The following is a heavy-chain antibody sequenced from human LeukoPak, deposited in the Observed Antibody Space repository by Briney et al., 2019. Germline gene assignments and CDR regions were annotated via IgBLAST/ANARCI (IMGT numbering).Heavy chain of an antibody. V-gene: IGHV1-18*04. Sequence: ASVKVSCKASGYTFTSYFMHWVRQAPGQGLEWMGWISAYNGNTNYAQKLQGRVTMTTDTSTSTAYMELRSLRSDDTAVYHCARVVWFGEFLGSAFDIWGQGTMVTVSS. CDR3: ARVVWFGEFLGSAFDI. CDR2: ISAYNGNT. J-gene: IGHJ3*02. CDR1: GYTFTSYF. D-gene: IGHD3-10*01.